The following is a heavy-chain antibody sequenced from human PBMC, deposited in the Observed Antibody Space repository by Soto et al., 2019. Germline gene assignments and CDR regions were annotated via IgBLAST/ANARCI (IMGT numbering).Heavy chain of an antibody. Sequence: QVQLVESGGGVVQPGRSLRLSCAASGFTFSSYAMHWVRQAPGKGLEWVAVISYDGSNKYYADSVKGRFTISRDNSKNMLYLQMNSLRAEDTAVYYCAREGYCSSTSCYGSYYYGMDVWGQGTTVTVSS. V-gene: IGHV3-30-3*01. CDR2: ISYDGSNK. J-gene: IGHJ6*02. CDR1: GFTFSSYA. CDR3: AREGYCSSTSCYGSYYYGMDV. D-gene: IGHD2-2*01.